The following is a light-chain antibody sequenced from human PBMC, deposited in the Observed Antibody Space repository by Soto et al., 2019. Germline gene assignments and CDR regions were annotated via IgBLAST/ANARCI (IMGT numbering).Light chain of an antibody. V-gene: IGKV1-17*01. CDR1: QGIRND. CDR3: QQSYRTPLT. CDR2: VAS. J-gene: IGKJ1*01. Sequence: DIQMTQSPSSLSASVGDRVTITCRASQGIRNDLSWYQQKPGEAPKRLVYVASSLDGGVPARFSGSGSGTEFTLTISSLQPEDFATYYCQQSYRTPLTFGQGTKVDNK.